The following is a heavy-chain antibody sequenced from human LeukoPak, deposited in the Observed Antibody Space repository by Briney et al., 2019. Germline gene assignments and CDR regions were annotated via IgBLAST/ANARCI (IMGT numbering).Heavy chain of an antibody. V-gene: IGHV4-39*01. D-gene: IGHD2-15*01. Sequence: SETLSLTCTVSGDSINSRTYSWGWIRQPPGKGLEYIGSIYYSGNTYYNPSLESRVIISVDTSKNQFSLKLTSVTAADTAVYYCAAALDYWGQGTLVTVSS. CDR2: IYYSGNT. CDR3: AAALDY. J-gene: IGHJ4*02. CDR1: GDSINSRTYS.